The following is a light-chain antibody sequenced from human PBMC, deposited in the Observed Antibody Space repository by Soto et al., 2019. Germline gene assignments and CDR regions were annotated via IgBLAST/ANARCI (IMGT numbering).Light chain of an antibody. Sequence: DIQMTQSPSSLSASVGDRVTITCRATQSIRSYINWYQQKIGQAPKRLIYTSSNLQSWVPSRFSGSGSGTDFTLTINTLQPEDFATYYCQQSFSSPQTFGQGTKVEIK. CDR3: QQSFSSPQT. CDR2: TSS. CDR1: QSIRSY. J-gene: IGKJ1*01. V-gene: IGKV1-39*01.